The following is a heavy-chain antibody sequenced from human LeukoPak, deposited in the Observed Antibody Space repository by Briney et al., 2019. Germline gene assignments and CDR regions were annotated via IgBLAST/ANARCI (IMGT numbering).Heavy chain of an antibody. V-gene: IGHV3-7*01. CDR1: GVTFSNYW. D-gene: IGHD6-19*01. Sequence: GGSLRLSCAASGVTFSNYWMSWVRQAPGKGLEWVANIKQDGREYFYVDSVKGRLTISRDNAKNSLSLQMNSLRVEDTAVYYCARVQGSSGPGIFEYWGQGTLVTVSS. J-gene: IGHJ4*02. CDR3: ARVQGSSGPGIFEY. CDR2: IKQDGREY.